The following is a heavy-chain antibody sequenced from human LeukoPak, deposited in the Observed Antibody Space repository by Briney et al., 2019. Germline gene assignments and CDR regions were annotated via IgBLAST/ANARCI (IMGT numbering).Heavy chain of an antibody. Sequence: GGSLRLSCAASGFTFSSYGMHWVRQAPGKGLEWVAVISYDGSNKYYADSVKGRFTISRDNSKNTLYLQMNSLRAEDTAVYYCAKDSVGLRFGYYYYMDVWGKGTTVTVSS. V-gene: IGHV3-30*18. CDR3: AKDSVGLRFGYYYYMDV. J-gene: IGHJ6*03. D-gene: IGHD3-16*01. CDR1: GFTFSSYG. CDR2: ISYDGSNK.